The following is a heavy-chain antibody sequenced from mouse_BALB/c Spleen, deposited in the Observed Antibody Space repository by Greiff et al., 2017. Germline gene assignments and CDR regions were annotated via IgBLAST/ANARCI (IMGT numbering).Heavy chain of an antibody. V-gene: IGHV5-17*02. CDR1: GFTFSSFG. CDR3: ARFPYYGDYAMDY. D-gene: IGHD1-1*01. Sequence: EVMLVESGGGLVQPGGSRKLSCAASGFTFSSFGMHWVRQAPEKGLEWVAYISSGSSTIYYADTVKGRFTISRDNPKNTLFLQMTSLRSEDTAMYYCARFPYYGDYAMDYWGQGTSVTVSS. J-gene: IGHJ4*01. CDR2: ISSGSSTI.